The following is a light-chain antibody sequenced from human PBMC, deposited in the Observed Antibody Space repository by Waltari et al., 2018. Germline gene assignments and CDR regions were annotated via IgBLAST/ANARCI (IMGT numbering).Light chain of an antibody. J-gene: IGKJ4*01. V-gene: IGKV1-39*01. CDR1: QSISSY. CDR2: AAS. CDR3: QQSYSTPPLT. Sequence: DIQMTQSPSSLSASVGDRVPLTCRASQSISSYFNWYQQKPGKAPKLLIYAASSLQRGVPSRLRGSGSGTDFTLTISSLQPEDFATYYCQQSYSTPPLTFGGGTKVEIK.